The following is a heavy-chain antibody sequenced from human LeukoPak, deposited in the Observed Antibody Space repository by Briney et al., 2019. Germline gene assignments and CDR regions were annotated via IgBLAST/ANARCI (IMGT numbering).Heavy chain of an antibody. CDR3: AREYSGSYSGWFDP. CDR2: ISAYNGNT. CDR1: GYTFTSYG. Sequence: VASVKVSCKASGYTFTSYGISWVRQAPGQGPEWMGWISAYNGNTNYAQKLQGRVTMTTDTSTSTAYMELRSLRSDDTAVYYCAREYSGSYSGWFDPWGQGTLVTVSS. V-gene: IGHV1-18*01. J-gene: IGHJ5*02. D-gene: IGHD1-26*01.